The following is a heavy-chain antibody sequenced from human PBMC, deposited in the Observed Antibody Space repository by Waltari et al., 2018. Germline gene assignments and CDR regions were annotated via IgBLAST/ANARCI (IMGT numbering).Heavy chain of an antibody. CDR1: GGSISSSHYY. D-gene: IGHD3-10*01. CDR3: ARQIGGPSGSDV. Sequence: LQLQESGPGLVMPSETLSLTCTVSGGSISSSHYYWGWIRQPPGKGLEWIGSMFYRGTTYYNPSLKSRVSISVDTAKNEFSLNLTSVTVADTAIFYCARQIGGPSGSDVWGRGTMVTVSS. V-gene: IGHV4-39*01. J-gene: IGHJ3*01. CDR2: MFYRGTT.